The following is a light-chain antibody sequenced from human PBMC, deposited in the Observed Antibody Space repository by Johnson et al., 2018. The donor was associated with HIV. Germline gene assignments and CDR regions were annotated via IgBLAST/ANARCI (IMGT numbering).Light chain of an antibody. CDR3: GTWDSSLNAYV. CDR2: DNN. Sequence: QSVLTQPPSVSAAAGQKVTISCSGTYSNIEHNYVSWYQQLPGTAPKLLIYDNNKRPSGIPDRFSGSKSGTSATLGITGLQTGDEADYYCGTWDSSLNAYVFGAATKVAVL. J-gene: IGLJ1*01. V-gene: IGLV1-51*01. CDR1: YSNIEHNY.